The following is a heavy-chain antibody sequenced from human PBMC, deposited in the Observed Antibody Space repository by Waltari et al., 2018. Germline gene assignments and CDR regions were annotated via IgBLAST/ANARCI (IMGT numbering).Heavy chain of an antibody. J-gene: IGHJ6*02. V-gene: IGHV4-39*01. CDR3: ARGVRGRSLQLSGYGMDV. Sequence: QLQLQESGPGLVKPSETLSLTCTVSGGSISSSSYYWGWIRQPPGKGLEWIGSIYYSGSTYYNPSLKSRVTISVDTSKNQFSLKLSSVTAADTAVYYCARGVRGRSLQLSGYGMDVWGQGTTVTVS. CDR1: GGSISSSSYY. CDR2: IYYSGST. D-gene: IGHD1-1*01.